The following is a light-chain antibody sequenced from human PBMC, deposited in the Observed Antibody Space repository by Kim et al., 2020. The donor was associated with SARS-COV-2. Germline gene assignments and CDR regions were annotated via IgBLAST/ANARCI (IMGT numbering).Light chain of an antibody. CDR2: GAS. V-gene: IGKV3-15*01. J-gene: IGKJ4*01. CDR1: QSVSTN. Sequence: EPPGERATLSCRASQSVSTNLAWYQQKPGQAPRLLMYGASTRAADIPARFSGSGSGTEFTLTINNLQSEDFAVYYCQQYNNWPLTFGGGTKVDIK. CDR3: QQYNNWPLT.